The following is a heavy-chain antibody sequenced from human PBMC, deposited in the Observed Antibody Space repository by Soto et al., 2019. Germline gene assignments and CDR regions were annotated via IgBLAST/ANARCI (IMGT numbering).Heavy chain of an antibody. J-gene: IGHJ2*01. D-gene: IGHD3-16*01. V-gene: IGHV1-46*01. CDR3: ARPRTGGGSSLWWYFDL. CDR1: GYTFTRYY. CDR2: ITPSGDST. Sequence: ASLKVSCKASGYTFTRYYIHWVRQAPGQGLEWMGVITPSGDSTTYAHNFQGRVTLATDTSTSTVYMELSSLRSEDTAIYYCARPRTGGGSSLWWYFDLWGRGTLVTVSS.